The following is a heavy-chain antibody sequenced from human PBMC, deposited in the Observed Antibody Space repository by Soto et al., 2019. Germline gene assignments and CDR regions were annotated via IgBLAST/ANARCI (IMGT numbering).Heavy chain of an antibody. CDR1: RVIFSSYL. V-gene: IGHV3-74*01. Sequence: ESSRVIFSSYLGHWILQVQGKGLVWVSRINSDGSSTSYADSVKGRFTISRDNAKNTLYLQMNSLRAEDTAVYYCVRTSLVVAAATREDYWGQGTLVTVSS. CDR2: INSDGSST. CDR3: VRTSLVVAAATREDY. J-gene: IGHJ4*02. D-gene: IGHD2-15*01.